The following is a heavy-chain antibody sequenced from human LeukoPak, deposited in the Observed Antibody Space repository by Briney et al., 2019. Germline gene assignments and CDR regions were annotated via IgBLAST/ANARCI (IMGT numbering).Heavy chain of an antibody. V-gene: IGHV3-74*01. D-gene: IGHD3-9*01. Sequence: PGGSLRLSCVASGFTFSSYWIHWVRQDPRKGLVWVSRINGDGRNINYADSVRGRFTISRDNTKNTLYLQMNTLRVDDTAVYYCTRDLMDYDVSTGLHHYYMDVWGQGTTVTVSS. J-gene: IGHJ6*02. CDR1: GFTFSSYW. CDR2: INGDGRNI. CDR3: TRDLMDYDVSTGLHHYYMDV.